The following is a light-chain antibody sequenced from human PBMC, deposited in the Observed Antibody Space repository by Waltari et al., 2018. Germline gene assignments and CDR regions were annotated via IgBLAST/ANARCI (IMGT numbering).Light chain of an antibody. CDR2: WAS. CDR1: RTVLYDSNNKNY. CDR3: HQYYNTPYS. J-gene: IGKJ2*03. V-gene: IGKV4-1*01. Sequence: DIVMTQSLDSLAVSLGERATINCKSSRTVLYDSNNKNYLAWYQQKPGQPPNLLIYWASTRKSGVPDRFSGSGSGTDFTLTISTLQAEDVAVYYCHQYYNTPYSYGQGTKLEIK.